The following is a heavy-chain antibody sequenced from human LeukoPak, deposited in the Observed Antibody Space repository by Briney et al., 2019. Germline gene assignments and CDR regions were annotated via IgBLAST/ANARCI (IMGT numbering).Heavy chain of an antibody. J-gene: IGHJ4*02. D-gene: IGHD1-26*01. V-gene: IGHV1-69*01. CDR2: IIPIFGTA. CDR3: RIVGVTIGDY. Sequence: SVNVSCKASGGTFSSHAISWVRQAAGQGLERMVGIIPIFGTANYAQKFQGRVTITADESTSTAYMELISLRSEDPAVYYCRIVGVTIGDYWGRGTLVTVSS. CDR1: GGTFSSHA.